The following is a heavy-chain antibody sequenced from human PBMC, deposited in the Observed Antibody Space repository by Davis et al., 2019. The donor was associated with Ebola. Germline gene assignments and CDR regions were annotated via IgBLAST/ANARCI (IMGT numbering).Heavy chain of an antibody. D-gene: IGHD4-11*01. Sequence: PGGSLRPSCAASGFTFSSYSMNWVRQAPGKGLEWVSSISSSSSYIYYADSVKGRFTISRDNAKNSLFLQMNSLRAEDTAVYDCARAFGGDYSNYVKGYYYGMDVWGQGTTVTVSS. CDR1: GFTFSSYS. V-gene: IGHV3-21*01. CDR2: ISSSSSYI. J-gene: IGHJ6*02. CDR3: ARAFGGDYSNYVKGYYYGMDV.